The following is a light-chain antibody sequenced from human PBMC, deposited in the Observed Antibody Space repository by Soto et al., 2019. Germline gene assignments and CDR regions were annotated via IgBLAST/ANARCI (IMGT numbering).Light chain of an antibody. J-gene: IGLJ3*02. CDR3: CSYAATFSV. CDR1: SSDVGAHNY. V-gene: IGLV2-14*01. CDR2: EVT. Sequence: QSVLTQPASVSGSPGQSITISCTGASSDVGAHNYVSWYQQYPGKAPKVMISEVTNRPSGVSYRFSGSKSGNTASLTISGLQAEDEADYFCCSYAATFSVFGGGTKVTVL.